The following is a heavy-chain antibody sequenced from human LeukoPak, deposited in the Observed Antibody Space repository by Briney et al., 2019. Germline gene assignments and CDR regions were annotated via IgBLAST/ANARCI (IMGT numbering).Heavy chain of an antibody. D-gene: IGHD1-14*01. CDR1: GFTFSSYS. J-gene: IGHJ3*02. CDR2: ISSSSSYI. Sequence: GGSLRLSCAASGFTFSSYSMNWVRQAPEKGLEWVSSISSSSSYIYYTDSVKGRFTISRDNAKNSLYLQMNSLRAEDTAVYYCARDFLLEPTGADAFDIWGQGTMVTVSS. V-gene: IGHV3-21*01. CDR3: ARDFLLEPTGADAFDI.